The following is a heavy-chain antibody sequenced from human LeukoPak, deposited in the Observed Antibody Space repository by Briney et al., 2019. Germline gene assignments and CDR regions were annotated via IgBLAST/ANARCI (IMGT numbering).Heavy chain of an antibody. CDR1: GGSISSYY. CDR3: ARASPIAAAWSLDY. CDR2: INHSGST. J-gene: IGHJ4*02. D-gene: IGHD6-13*01. Sequence: SETLSLTCTVSGGSISSYYWSWIRQPPGKGLEWIGEINHSGSTNYNPSLKSRVTISVDTSKNQFSLKLSSVTAADTAVYYCARASPIAAAWSLDYWGQGTLVTVSS. V-gene: IGHV4-34*01.